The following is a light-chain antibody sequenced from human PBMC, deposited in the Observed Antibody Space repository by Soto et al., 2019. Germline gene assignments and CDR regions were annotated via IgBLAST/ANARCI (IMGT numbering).Light chain of an antibody. J-gene: IGLJ3*02. Sequence: NFMLTQPHSVSESPGKTVTISCTRSSGSIASNYVQWYQQRPGSAPTTVIYEDNQRPSGVPDRFSGSIDSSSNSASLTISGLKTEDEADYYCQSYDSRTQLVFGGGTKLTVL. V-gene: IGLV6-57*03. CDR3: QSYDSRTQLV. CDR2: EDN. CDR1: SGSIASNY.